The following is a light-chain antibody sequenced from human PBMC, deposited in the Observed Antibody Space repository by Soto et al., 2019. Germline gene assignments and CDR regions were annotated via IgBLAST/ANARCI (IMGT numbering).Light chain of an antibody. CDR1: QSISSN. J-gene: IGKJ1*01. Sequence: EIVMTQSPATLSVSPGARATLSCRASQSISSNLAWYQQKPGQAPRLLIYGASTRATGIPARFSGSGSGTEFTLTISSLRSEDFAVYYCQQYNNWWTFGQGTKVDIK. V-gene: IGKV3-15*01. CDR2: GAS. CDR3: QQYNNWWT.